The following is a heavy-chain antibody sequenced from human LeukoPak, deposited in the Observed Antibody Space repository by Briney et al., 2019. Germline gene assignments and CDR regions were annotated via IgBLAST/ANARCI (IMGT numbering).Heavy chain of an antibody. D-gene: IGHD3-9*01. Sequence: PSETPSLTCAVYGGSFRGYYWSWIRQPPGKGLEWIGEINDSGSTHYNTSLNSRVTISVDTSKNQVYLKLSSVTAADTAIYYCARGVSHRNFDWLFYWGQGTLVTVSS. CDR1: GGSFRGYY. V-gene: IGHV4-34*01. J-gene: IGHJ4*02. CDR3: ARGVSHRNFDWLFY. CDR2: INDSGST.